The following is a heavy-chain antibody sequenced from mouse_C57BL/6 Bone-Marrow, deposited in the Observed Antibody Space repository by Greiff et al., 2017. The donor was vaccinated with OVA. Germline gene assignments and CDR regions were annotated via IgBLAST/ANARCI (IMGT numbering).Heavy chain of an antibody. CDR1: GFNIKDDY. CDR2: IDPENGDT. CDR3: TTPTVVEGFDY. J-gene: IGHJ2*01. D-gene: IGHD1-1*01. V-gene: IGHV14-4*01. Sequence: EVQLQQSGAELVRPGASVKLSCTASGFNIKDDYLHWVKQRPEQGLEWIGWIDPENGDTEYASKFQGKATITADTSSNTAYLQLSSLTSEDTAVYYCTTPTVVEGFDYWGQGTTLTVSS.